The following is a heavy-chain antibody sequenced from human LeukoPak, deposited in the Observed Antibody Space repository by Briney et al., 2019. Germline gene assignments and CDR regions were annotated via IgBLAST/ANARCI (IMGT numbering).Heavy chain of an antibody. CDR3: AREAEAFGGVIVRYVDY. CDR2: IYYSGST. CDR1: GGSISSYY. Sequence: SETLSLTCTVSGGSISSYYWSWIRQPPGKGLEWIGYIYYSGSTNYNPSLKSRVTISVDTSKNQFSLKLSSVTAADTAVYYCAREAEAFGGVIVRYVDYWGQGTLVTVSS. J-gene: IGHJ4*02. D-gene: IGHD3-16*02. V-gene: IGHV4-59*12.